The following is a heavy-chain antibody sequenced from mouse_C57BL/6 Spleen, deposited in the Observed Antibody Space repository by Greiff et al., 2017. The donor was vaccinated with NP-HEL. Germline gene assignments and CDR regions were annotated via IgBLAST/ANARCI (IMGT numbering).Heavy chain of an antibody. Sequence: VQLQQPGAELVMPGASVKLSCKASGSTFTSYWMHWVKQRPGQGLEWIGEIDPSDSYTNYNQKFKGKSTLTVDKSSSTAYMQLSSLTSEDSAVYYCARGYDYDVFAYWGQGTLVTVSA. D-gene: IGHD2-4*01. J-gene: IGHJ3*01. CDR1: GSTFTSYW. CDR3: ARGYDYDVFAY. CDR2: IDPSDSYT. V-gene: IGHV1-69*01.